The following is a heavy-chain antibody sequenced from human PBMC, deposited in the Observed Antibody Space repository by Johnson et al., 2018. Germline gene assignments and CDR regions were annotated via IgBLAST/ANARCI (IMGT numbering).Heavy chain of an antibody. V-gene: IGHV4-59*03. CDR1: GGSLSSYY. CDR2: IYYSGST. J-gene: IGHJ6*02. Sequence: QVQLQESGPGLVKPSESLSLTCTVSGGSLSSYYWSWIRQPPGKGLEWIGLIYYSGSTNYNPALKSRVTISVDTSKNQFSLKLSSVTAADTAGYSWAIPNPAGYGVDGWGQGTTVTVSS. CDR3: AIPNPAGYGVDG.